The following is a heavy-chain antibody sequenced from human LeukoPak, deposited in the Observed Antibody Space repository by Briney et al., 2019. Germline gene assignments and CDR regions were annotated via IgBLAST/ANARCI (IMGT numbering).Heavy chain of an antibody. Sequence: SVKLSFKASGGTFSSYAISWVRQAPGPGLELMGRIIPIFGIANYAQKFHGRVTITADKCTSTAYMVLSSLRSEDTAVYYCAREHQLLISDYYGMDVWGQGTTVTVSS. CDR3: AREHQLLISDYYGMDV. D-gene: IGHD2-2*01. V-gene: IGHV1-69*04. CDR2: IIPIFGIA. J-gene: IGHJ6*02. CDR1: GGTFSSYA.